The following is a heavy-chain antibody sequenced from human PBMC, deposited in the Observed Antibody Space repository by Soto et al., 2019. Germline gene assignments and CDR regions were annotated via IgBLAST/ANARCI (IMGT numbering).Heavy chain of an antibody. CDR1: GGSFSRYH. CDR2: INHLTTT. J-gene: IGHJ4*02. Sequence: SVTLSLTCAVYGGSFSRYHWSWIRQTPGKGLEWIGEINHLTTTNYNPSLKSRVIISLDTPKNQFSLKLSSGTAADTAVYYCARGYDTALAPIFWGQGILVTVSS. CDR3: ARGYDTALAPIF. V-gene: IGHV4-34*01. D-gene: IGHD5-18*01.